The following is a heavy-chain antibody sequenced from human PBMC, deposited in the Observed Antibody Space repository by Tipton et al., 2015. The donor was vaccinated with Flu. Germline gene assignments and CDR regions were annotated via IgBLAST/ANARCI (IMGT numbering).Heavy chain of an antibody. CDR2: IYTSGST. V-gene: IGHV4-4*07. Sequence: TLSLTCTVSGGSISSYYWSWIRQPAGKGLEWIGRIYTSGSTNYNPSLKSRVTMSVDTSKNQFSLKLSSVTAADTAVYYCAREFTIFGVVTLTDYMDVWGKGTTVTVSS. D-gene: IGHD3-3*01. CDR1: GGSISSYY. J-gene: IGHJ6*03. CDR3: AREFTIFGVVTLTDYMDV.